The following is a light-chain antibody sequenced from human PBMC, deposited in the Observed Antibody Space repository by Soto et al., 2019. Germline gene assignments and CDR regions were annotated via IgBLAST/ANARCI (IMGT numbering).Light chain of an antibody. CDR2: GPS. CDR1: QSVSSSY. J-gene: IGKJ1*01. Sequence: ENVLTQSPGTLSLSPGERATLSCRASQSVSSSYLAWYQQKPGQAPRLLIYGPSSRATGIPDKFSGSGYGTNLNFTISRLEPEDFAVYYCHQYGSSTRTFGQGNKVEIK. CDR3: HQYGSSTRT. V-gene: IGKV3-20*01.